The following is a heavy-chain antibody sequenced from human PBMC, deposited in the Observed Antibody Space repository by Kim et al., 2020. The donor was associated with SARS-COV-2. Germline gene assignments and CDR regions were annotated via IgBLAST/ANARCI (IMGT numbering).Heavy chain of an antibody. J-gene: IGHJ6*02. CDR3: AREAPGYSFGLIYYYYGMDV. Sequence: SQTLSLTCAISGDSVSSNSAAWNWIRQSPSRGLEWLGRTYYRSKWYNDYAVSVKSRITINPDTSKNQFSLQLNSVTPEDTAVYYCAREAPGYSFGLIYYYYGMDVWGQGTTVTVSS. V-gene: IGHV6-1*01. CDR1: GDSVSSNSAA. D-gene: IGHD5-18*01. CDR2: TYYRSKWYN.